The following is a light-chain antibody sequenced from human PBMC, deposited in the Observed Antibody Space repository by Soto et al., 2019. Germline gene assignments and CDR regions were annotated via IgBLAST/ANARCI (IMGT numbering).Light chain of an antibody. Sequence: DIQMTQSPSTLSAAVRDRVTITFRASQSISSWLAWYQQKPGKAPKVLIFDASTLQSGVPSRFSGSGFGTEFTLTISSLQPDDFATYYCQQYNSYRAFGQGTKVDIK. CDR2: DAS. V-gene: IGKV1-5*01. CDR3: QQYNSYRA. CDR1: QSISSW. J-gene: IGKJ1*01.